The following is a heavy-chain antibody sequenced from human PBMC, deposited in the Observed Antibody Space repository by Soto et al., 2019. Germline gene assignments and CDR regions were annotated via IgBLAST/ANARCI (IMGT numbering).Heavy chain of an antibody. D-gene: IGHD5-18*01. CDR1: GGSIRSGDYY. CDR2: TYYTGTT. CDR3: ERGRIQLWYPFDY. V-gene: IGHV4-61*08. J-gene: IGHJ4*02. Sequence: PSETLSLTCTVSGGSIRSGDYYWSWIRQPPGKGLEWIGYTYYTGTTNYNPSLNSRVTISVDTSKNQFSLKLSSVTAADTAVYYCERGRIQLWYPFDYWGRGTLVTVSS.